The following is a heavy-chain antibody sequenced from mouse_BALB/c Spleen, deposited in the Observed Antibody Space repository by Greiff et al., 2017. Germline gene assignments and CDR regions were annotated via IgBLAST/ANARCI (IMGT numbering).Heavy chain of an antibody. Sequence: EVKVVESGGGLVQPGGSLRLSCATSGFTFPDYYMSWVRQPPGKALEWLGFIRNKANGYTTEYSASVKGRFTISRDNSQSILYLQMNTLRAEDSATYYCARDMSAYWYVEVWGAGTTVTVSA. CDR2: IRNKANGYTT. V-gene: IGHV7-3*02. CDR3: ARDMSAYWYVEV. CDR1: GFTFPDYY. J-gene: IGHJ1*01.